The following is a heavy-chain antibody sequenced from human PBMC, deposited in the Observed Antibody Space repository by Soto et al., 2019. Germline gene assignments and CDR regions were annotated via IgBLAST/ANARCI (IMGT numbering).Heavy chain of an antibody. V-gene: IGHV4-59*08. CDR1: GGSISSYY. J-gene: IGHJ4*02. Sequence: PSETLSLTCTVSGGSISSYYWSWIRQPPGKGLEWIGCIYYSGSTNYNPSLKSRVTISVDTSKNQFSLKLNSMTAADTAVYYCARHYYGSGSTYFDYWGQGTLVTVSS. D-gene: IGHD3-10*01. CDR3: ARHYYGSGSTYFDY. CDR2: IYYSGST.